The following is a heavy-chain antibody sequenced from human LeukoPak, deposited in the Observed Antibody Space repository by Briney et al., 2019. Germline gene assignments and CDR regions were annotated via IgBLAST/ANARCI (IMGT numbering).Heavy chain of an antibody. Sequence: PGGSLRLSCAVSGFSITNYWMTWVRQAPGKGLEWVANIKGDGREKYYVDSVKGRFTISRDNDKNYLYLQMNSLRDEDTAVYYCVRQAGVSWGQGTLVTVSS. V-gene: IGHV3-7*01. CDR3: VRQAGVS. D-gene: IGHD6-19*01. CDR2: IKGDGREK. J-gene: IGHJ5*02. CDR1: GFSITNYW.